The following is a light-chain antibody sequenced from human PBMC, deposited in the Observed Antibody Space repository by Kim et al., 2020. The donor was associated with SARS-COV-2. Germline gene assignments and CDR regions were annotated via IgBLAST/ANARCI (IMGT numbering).Light chain of an antibody. CDR2: QDS. V-gene: IGLV3-1*01. J-gene: IGLJ3*02. Sequence: SYELIQPPSVSVSPGQTASITCSGDKLGDKYACWYLQKPGQSPVLVIYQDSKRPSGIPERFSGSNSGNTATLTISGTQAMDEADYYCQAWDSSTGVFGGGTQLTVL. CDR3: QAWDSSTGV. CDR1: KLGDKY.